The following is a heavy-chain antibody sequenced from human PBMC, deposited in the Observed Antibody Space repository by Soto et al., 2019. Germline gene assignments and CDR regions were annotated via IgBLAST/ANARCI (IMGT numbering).Heavy chain of an antibody. J-gene: IGHJ4*02. CDR3: AKRFGNYRAFDY. D-gene: IGHD1-7*01. CDR1: GFSFSTYG. Sequence: QVHLVESGGGVVQPGRSLRLSCAASGFSFSTYGMHWVRQAPGKGLEWVAFISNDGSNKYYADSVKGRFTISRDNSKNPLYLPMNSLGAEETAVFYLAKRFGNYRAFDYWGQGTLVTVSS. CDR2: ISNDGSNK. V-gene: IGHV3-30*18.